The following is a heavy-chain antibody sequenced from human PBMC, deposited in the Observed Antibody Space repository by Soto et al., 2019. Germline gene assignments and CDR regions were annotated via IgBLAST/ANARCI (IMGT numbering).Heavy chain of an antibody. V-gene: IGHV1-18*01. D-gene: IGHD3-22*01. CDR3: ARDSPYDSSGYYSNYYYGMDV. CDR1: GYTFTSYG. CDR2: ISAYNGNT. J-gene: IGHJ6*02. Sequence: ASVKVSCKASGYTFTSYGISWVRQAPGQGLEWMGWISAYNGNTNYAQKLQGRVTMTTDTSTSTAYMELRSLRSDDTAVYYCARDSPYDSSGYYSNYYYGMDVWGQGTTVSVSS.